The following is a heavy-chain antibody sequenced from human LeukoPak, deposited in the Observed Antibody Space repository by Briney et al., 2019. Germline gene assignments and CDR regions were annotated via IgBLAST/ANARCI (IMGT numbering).Heavy chain of an antibody. D-gene: IGHD4-17*01. CDR1: GFTFIAYA. CDR3: ARDPNGDYIGAFDM. CDR2: IRGSGGSA. V-gene: IGHV3-23*01. J-gene: IGHJ3*02. Sequence: GGSLRLSCTASGFTFIAYAWMGFRQAPGKGPEGFSAIRGSGGSAFYADSVKGRFTISRDNSKYTLFLQMNSLRAEDTAVYYCARDPNGDYIGAFDMWGPGTMVTVSS.